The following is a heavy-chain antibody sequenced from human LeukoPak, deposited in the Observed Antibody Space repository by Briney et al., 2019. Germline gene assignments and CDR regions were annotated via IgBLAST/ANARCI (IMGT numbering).Heavy chain of an antibody. CDR1: GFAFNNYV. CDR3: AKDRDISFWVAAAGTGFDY. V-gene: IGHV3-23*01. CDR2: ISGSGDST. D-gene: IGHD6-13*01. J-gene: IGHJ4*02. Sequence: PGGSLRLSCAASGFAFNNYVMTWVRQAPGKGLDWFSAISGSGDSTYYADSVKGRFTISRDSSKSTMYLQMNSLRAEDTAVYYCAKDRDISFWVAAAGTGFDYWGQGTLVTVSS.